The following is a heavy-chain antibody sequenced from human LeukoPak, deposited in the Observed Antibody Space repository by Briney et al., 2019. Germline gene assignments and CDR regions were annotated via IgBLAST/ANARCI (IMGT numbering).Heavy chain of an antibody. CDR2: ISSQSSYS. CDR3: ARDNSSGVGWFDP. Sequence: GGSLRLSCAASGFTFSSYSMNWVRQTPGKGLEWVSSISSQSSYSFAADSVKGRFTISRDNSKNTLYLQMNSLRAEDTAVYYCARDNSSGVGWFDPWGQETLVTVSS. J-gene: IGHJ5*02. D-gene: IGHD6-19*01. V-gene: IGHV3-21*01. CDR1: GFTFSSYS.